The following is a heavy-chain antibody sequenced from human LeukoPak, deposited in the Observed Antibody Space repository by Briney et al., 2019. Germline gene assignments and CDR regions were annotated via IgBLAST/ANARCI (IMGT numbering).Heavy chain of an antibody. D-gene: IGHD3-22*01. V-gene: IGHV3-30*04. CDR1: GFTFSSYA. CDR3: AKVGDYYDSSGYYLVDAFDI. CDR2: ISFDGSDK. J-gene: IGHJ3*02. Sequence: GGSLRLSCEASGFTFSSYAMHWVRQAPGKGLEWVAVISFDGSDKYYADSVKGRFTISRDNSKNTLYLQMNSLRAEDTAVYYCAKVGDYYDSSGYYLVDAFDIWGQGTVVSVSS.